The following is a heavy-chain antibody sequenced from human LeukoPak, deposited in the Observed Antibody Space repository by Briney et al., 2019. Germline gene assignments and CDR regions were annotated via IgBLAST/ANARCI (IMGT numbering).Heavy chain of an antibody. D-gene: IGHD2-21*01. Sequence: GGSLRLSCVVSGFTFSSYGMHWVRQAPGKGLEWVAVISYDGSNKYYADSVKGRFTISRDNAKNSLYLQMNSLRAEDTAVYYCASGELGCMDVWGQGTTVTVSS. V-gene: IGHV3-30*03. CDR1: GFTFSSYG. CDR2: ISYDGSNK. CDR3: ASGELGCMDV. J-gene: IGHJ6*02.